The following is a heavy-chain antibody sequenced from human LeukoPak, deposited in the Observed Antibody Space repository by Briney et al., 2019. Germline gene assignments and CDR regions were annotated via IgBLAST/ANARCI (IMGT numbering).Heavy chain of an antibody. V-gene: IGHV1-2*02. Sequence: GASVKVSCKASGAPFSRYAVSWVRQAPGQGLEWMGWINPNSGGTNYAQKFQGRVTMTRDTSISTAYMELSRLRSDDTAVYYCARAYSSSWGGDYWGQGTLVTVSS. CDR3: ARAYSSSWGGDY. CDR1: GAPFSRYA. J-gene: IGHJ4*02. D-gene: IGHD6-13*01. CDR2: INPNSGGT.